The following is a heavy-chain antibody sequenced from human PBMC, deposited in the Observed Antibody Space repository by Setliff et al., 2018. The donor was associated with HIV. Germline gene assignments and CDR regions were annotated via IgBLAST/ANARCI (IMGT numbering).Heavy chain of an antibody. CDR2: VYYRAKTGATT. V-gene: IGHV4-59*11. D-gene: IGHD3-3*01. CDR3: ARDVAPPLAGDVWSGNGL. CDR1: GGSIRGHY. J-gene: IGHJ4*02. Sequence: PSETLSLTCSVSGGSIRGHYWSWIRQAPGKGLQWIGNVYYRAKTGATTDHNPSLRSRISISLDVSKNQLSLRLRSVTAADTAIYYCARDVAPPLAGDVWSGNGLWGQGTQVTVSA.